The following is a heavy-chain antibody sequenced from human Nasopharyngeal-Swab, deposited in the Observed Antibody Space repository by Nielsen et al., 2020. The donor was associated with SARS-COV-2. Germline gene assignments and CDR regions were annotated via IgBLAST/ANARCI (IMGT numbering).Heavy chain of an antibody. D-gene: IGHD6-6*01. V-gene: IGHV4-34*01. J-gene: IGHJ4*02. Sequence: GSLRLSCAVYGGSFSGYYWSWIRQPPGKGLEWIGEINHSGSTNYNPSLKSRVTISVDTSKNQFSLKLSSVTAADTAVYYCASGTQAARALLYWGQGTLVTVSS. CDR1: GGSFSGYY. CDR3: ASGTQAARALLY. CDR2: INHSGST.